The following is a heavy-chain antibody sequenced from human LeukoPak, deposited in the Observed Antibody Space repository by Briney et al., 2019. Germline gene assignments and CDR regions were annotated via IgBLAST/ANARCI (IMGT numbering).Heavy chain of an antibody. V-gene: IGHV3-30-3*01. CDR1: GFIFSNYA. J-gene: IGHJ4*02. CDR3: ARDNNADC. CDR2: ISYDGSNK. D-gene: IGHD2-15*01. Sequence: GGSLRLSCAASGFIFSNYAMHWVRQAPGKVLEWVAVISYDGSNKDYADSLKGRFTISRDDSNNTLYLQMNSLRSDDTAIYFCARDNNADCWGQGTLVTVSS.